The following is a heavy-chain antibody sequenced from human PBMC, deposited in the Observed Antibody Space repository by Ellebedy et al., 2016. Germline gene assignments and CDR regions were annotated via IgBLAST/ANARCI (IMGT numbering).Heavy chain of an antibody. D-gene: IGHD3-9*01. CDR1: GFTFSSYS. CDR3: ARGYLASSEVY. J-gene: IGHJ4*02. V-gene: IGHV3-21*01. CDR2: ISSSSSYI. Sequence: GESLKISXAASGFTFSSYSMNWVRQAPGKGLEWVSSISSSSSYIYYADSLKGRFTISRDNAKNSLYLQMNSLRAEDTAVYYCARGYLASSEVYWGQGTLVTVSS.